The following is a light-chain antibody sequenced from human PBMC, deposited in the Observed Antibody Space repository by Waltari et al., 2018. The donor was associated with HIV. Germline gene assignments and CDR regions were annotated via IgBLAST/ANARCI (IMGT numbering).Light chain of an antibody. CDR1: SSDVGISNL. Sequence: QSALPQPASVSRSPGQSITISCTGTSSDVGISNLVSWYQQHPGKAPKLMIYEGSKRPSGVSNRFSGSKSGNTASLTISGLQAEDEADYYCCSYAGSSTDVVFGGGTKLTVL. CDR2: EGS. V-gene: IGLV2-23*01. CDR3: CSYAGSSTDVV. J-gene: IGLJ2*01.